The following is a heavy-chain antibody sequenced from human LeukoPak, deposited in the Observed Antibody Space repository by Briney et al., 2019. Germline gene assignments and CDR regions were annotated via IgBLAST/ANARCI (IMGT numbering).Heavy chain of an antibody. CDR1: GDSVSSNSAA. Sequence: SQTLSLTCAISGDSVSSNSAAWNWIRQSPSRGLEWLRRTYYRSKWYNYYAVSVKSRITINPDTSKNQLSLQLNTVTPEDTAVYSCARDPYIAVPSFDYCGQGTLVTVSA. CDR2: TYYRSKWYN. CDR3: ARDPYIAVPSFDY. J-gene: IGHJ4*02. V-gene: IGHV6-1*01. D-gene: IGHD6-19*01.